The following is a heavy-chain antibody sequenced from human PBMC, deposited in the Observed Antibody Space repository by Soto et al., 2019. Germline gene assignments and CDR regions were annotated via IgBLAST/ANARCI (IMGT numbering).Heavy chain of an antibody. J-gene: IGHJ4*02. CDR2: ISPSSGYI. CDR1: GWTFSSCS. Sequence: RGSLRLSGAGSGWTFSSCSMNWFRQAPGKGLEWVASISPSSGYIYYADSVRGRFTISRDNARDSLYLQMNSLGAEDTAVYFCARDGTGWSRDYWGQGTQVTVSS. CDR3: ARDGTGWSRDY. V-gene: IGHV3-21*06. D-gene: IGHD6-19*01.